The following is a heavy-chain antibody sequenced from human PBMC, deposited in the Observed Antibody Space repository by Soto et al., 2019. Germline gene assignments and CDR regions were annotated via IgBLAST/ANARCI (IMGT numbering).Heavy chain of an antibody. J-gene: IGHJ4*02. CDR1: GYTFTSHA. V-gene: IGHV1-3*01. D-gene: IGHD3-10*01. CDR3: TRDMGFGLSDC. Sequence: QVQLVQSGAEVKKPGASVKVSCKASGYTFTSHAMHWVRQAPGQRLEWMGWINAGNGNTKYSQKFQGRVTITRDTPASTAYIELSSLRSEDTAVYYCTRDMGFGLSDCWGQGTLVTVSS. CDR2: INAGNGNT.